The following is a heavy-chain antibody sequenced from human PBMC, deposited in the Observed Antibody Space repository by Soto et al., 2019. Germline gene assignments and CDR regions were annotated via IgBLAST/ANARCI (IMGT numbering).Heavy chain of an antibody. CDR3: AKDQASGQGSFDS. CDR1: GFNLSSSA. V-gene: IGHV3-30*18. Sequence: PGGSLRLSCAASGFNLSSSAMNWVRQAPDKGLEWVALISYDGSNQYYADSVKGRFTISRDNSKNTLFLQMNSLRADDTAVYYCAKDQASGQGSFDSWGQGTLVTVSS. CDR2: ISYDGSNQ. J-gene: IGHJ4*02.